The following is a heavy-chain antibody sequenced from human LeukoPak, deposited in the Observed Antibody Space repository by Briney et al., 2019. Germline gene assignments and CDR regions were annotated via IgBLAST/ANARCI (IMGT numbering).Heavy chain of an antibody. V-gene: IGHV1-2*02. CDR2: LNPNSGGT. CDR3: AREGGGSLEYFHH. Sequence: SVKVSCKASGYTFTGYYMHWVRQAPGQGLEWMGWLNPNSGGTNYAQNFQGRVTMTGDTSINTASMELSRLRSDDTAVYYCAREGGGSLEYFHHWGQGTLVTVSS. J-gene: IGHJ1*01. D-gene: IGHD2-15*01. CDR1: GYTFTGYY.